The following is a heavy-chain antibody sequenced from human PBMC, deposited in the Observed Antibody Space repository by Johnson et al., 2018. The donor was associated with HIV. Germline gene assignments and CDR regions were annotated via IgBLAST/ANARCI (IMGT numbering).Heavy chain of an antibody. D-gene: IGHD1-26*01. V-gene: IGHV3-7*01. CDR1: GFTVSSYA. CDR3: ARDTGLSYYPSDAFDI. Sequence: VQLVESGGGVVQPGRSLRLSCAASGFTVSSYAIHWVRQAPGKGLQWVANIKQDGSEKYYVDSVKGRFTISRDNAKNSLYLQMNSLRAEDTAVYYCARDTGLSYYPSDAFDIWGQGTMVTVSS. CDR2: IKQDGSEK. J-gene: IGHJ3*02.